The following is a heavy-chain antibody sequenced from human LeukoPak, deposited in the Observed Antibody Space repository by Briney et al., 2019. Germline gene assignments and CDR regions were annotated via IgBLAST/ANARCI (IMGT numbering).Heavy chain of an antibody. CDR2: ISGSGSTI. CDR3: ARNRERWLQSPNDAFDI. J-gene: IGHJ3*02. V-gene: IGHV3-48*03. Sequence: GGSLRLSCAASGFTFSSYEMNWVRQAPGKGLEWVSYISGSGSTIYYAESVKGRITISRDNANNSLYLQMNSLRAEDTAVYYCARNRERWLQSPNDAFDIWGQGTMVTVSS. CDR1: GFTFSSYE. D-gene: IGHD5-24*01.